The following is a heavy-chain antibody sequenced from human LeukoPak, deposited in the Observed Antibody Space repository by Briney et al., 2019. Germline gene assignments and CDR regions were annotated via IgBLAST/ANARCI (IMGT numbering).Heavy chain of an antibody. CDR2: IIPIFGTA. Sequence: ASVKVSCKASGGTFSSYAISWVRQAPGQGLEWMGGIIPIFGTANYAQKFQGRVTITADESTSTAYMELSSLRSEDTAVYYCTSYGSGSYYRGDWFDPWGQGTLVTISS. CDR1: GGTFSSYA. D-gene: IGHD3-10*01. CDR3: TSYGSGSYYRGDWFDP. J-gene: IGHJ5*02. V-gene: IGHV1-69*13.